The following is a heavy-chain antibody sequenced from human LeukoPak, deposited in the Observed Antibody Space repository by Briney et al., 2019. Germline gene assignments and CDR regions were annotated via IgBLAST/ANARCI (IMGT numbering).Heavy chain of an antibody. V-gene: IGHV1-2*02. Sequence: ASVTVSCKASGYTFIGYYMHWVRQAPGQGLEWMGWINPNSDGTNYAQKFQGRVTMTRDTSISTAYMELSRLRSDDTALYYCARDSHSSSWYIDYWGQGTLVTGSS. CDR3: ARDSHSSSWYIDY. D-gene: IGHD6-13*01. CDR1: GYTFIGYY. J-gene: IGHJ4*02. CDR2: INPNSDGT.